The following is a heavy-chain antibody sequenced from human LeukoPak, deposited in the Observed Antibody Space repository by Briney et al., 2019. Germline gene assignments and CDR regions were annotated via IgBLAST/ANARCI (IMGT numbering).Heavy chain of an antibody. CDR3: ARDSMVRERGYYYYYMHV. J-gene: IGHJ6*03. CDR1: GYTFTSYD. V-gene: IGHV1-8*01. CDR2: MNPNSGNT. D-gene: IGHD3-10*01. Sequence: ASVKVSCKASGYTFTSYDINWVRQATGQGLEWMGWMNPNSGNTGYAQKFQGRVTMTRNTSISTAYMELSSLRSEDTAVYYCARDSMVRERGYYYYYMHVWGKGTTVSVSS.